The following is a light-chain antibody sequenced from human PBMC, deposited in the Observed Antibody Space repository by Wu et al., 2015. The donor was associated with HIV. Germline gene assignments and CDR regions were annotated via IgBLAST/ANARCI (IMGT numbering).Light chain of an antibody. CDR1: QDIRNS. J-gene: IGKJ2*03. V-gene: IGKV1-NL1*01. CDR2: SAS. CDR3: QQYYHSHRS. Sequence: DIQLTQSPSSLSASVGDRVTITCRASQDIRNSLAWYQQKPGKAPKLIVYSASRLESGVPSRFSGGGSGTDYTLVINRLQPEDFAIYYCQQYYHSHRSFGQGTKDRDQT.